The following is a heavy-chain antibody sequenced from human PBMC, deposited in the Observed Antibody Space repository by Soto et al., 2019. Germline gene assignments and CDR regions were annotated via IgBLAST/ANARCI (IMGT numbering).Heavy chain of an antibody. CDR3: AKDYYDSSGLDY. J-gene: IGHJ4*02. CDR1: GFTFSSYA. D-gene: IGHD3-22*01. CDR2: ISGSGGST. V-gene: IGHV3-23*01. Sequence: EVQLLESGGGLVQPGGPLRLSCAASGFTFSSYAMSWVRQAPGKGLEWVSAISGSGGSTYYADSVKGRFTISRDNSKNTLYLQMNSLRAEDTAVYYCAKDYYDSSGLDYWGQGTLVTVSS.